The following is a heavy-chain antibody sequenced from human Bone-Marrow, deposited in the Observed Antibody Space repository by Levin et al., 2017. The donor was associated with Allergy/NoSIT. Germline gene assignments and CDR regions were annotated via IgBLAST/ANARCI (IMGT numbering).Heavy chain of an antibody. J-gene: IGHJ3*02. CDR1: GYTFTDYY. CDR2: INPNSGGT. V-gene: IGHV1-2*02. CDR3: ARDPDYYDRAFDI. Sequence: GESLKISCKASGYTFTDYYMNWVRQAPGQGLEWMGWINPNSGGTNYAQKFQGRGTMTRDTSISTAYMELSGLRSDDTAVYYCARDPDYYDRAFDIWGQGTMVTVSS. D-gene: IGHD3-22*01.